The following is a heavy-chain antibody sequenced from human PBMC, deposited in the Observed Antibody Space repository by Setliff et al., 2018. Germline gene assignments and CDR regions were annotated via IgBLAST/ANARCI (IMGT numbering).Heavy chain of an antibody. CDR1: GFTFNTYA. CDR3: ARVRQSPYNWFDI. Sequence: PGGSLRLSCAASGFTFNTYAMSWVRQPPGKGLEWVSTISDSLSTTYYTDSVRGRFTISRDDSKKILYLQMDSLRAEDTAIYYCARVRQSPYNWFDIWGQGTLVTVSS. V-gene: IGHV3-23*01. J-gene: IGHJ5*02. CDR2: ISDSLSTT.